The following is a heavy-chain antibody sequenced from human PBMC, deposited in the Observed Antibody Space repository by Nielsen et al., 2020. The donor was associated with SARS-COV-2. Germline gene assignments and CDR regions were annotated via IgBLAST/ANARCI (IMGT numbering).Heavy chain of an antibody. Sequence: PGKGLEWIGEINHSGSTNYNPSLKSRVTISVDTSKNQFSLKLSSVTAADTAVYYCARGGGGTGSHFDYWGQGTLVTVSS. V-gene: IGHV4-34*01. CDR3: ARGGGGTGSHFDY. CDR2: INHSGST. D-gene: IGHD3/OR15-3a*01. J-gene: IGHJ4*02.